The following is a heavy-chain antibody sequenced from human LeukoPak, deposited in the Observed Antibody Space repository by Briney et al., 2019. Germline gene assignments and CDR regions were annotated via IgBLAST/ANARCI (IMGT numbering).Heavy chain of an antibody. V-gene: IGHV1-69*05. D-gene: IGHD3-22*01. CDR3: ASDYDSSGYYYPKFDY. Sequence: SVKVSCKASGGTFSSYAISWVRQAPGQGLEWMGRIIPIFGTANYAQKFQGRVTITTDESTSTAYMELSSLRSEDTDLYYCASDYDSSGYYYPKFDYWGQGTLVTDSS. CDR2: IIPIFGTA. CDR1: GGTFSSYA. J-gene: IGHJ4*02.